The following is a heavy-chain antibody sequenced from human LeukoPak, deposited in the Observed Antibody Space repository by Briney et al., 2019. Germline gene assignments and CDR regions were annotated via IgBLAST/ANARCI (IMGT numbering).Heavy chain of an antibody. D-gene: IGHD5-24*01. J-gene: IGHJ3*02. Sequence: ASVKVSCKASGYTFTGYYMHWVRQAPGQGLEWMGWINPNSGGTNYAQKFQGRVTMTRDTPISTAYMELSRLRSDDTAVYYCAGRRDGYNSAFDIWGQGTMVTVSS. CDR2: INPNSGGT. CDR3: AGRRDGYNSAFDI. V-gene: IGHV1-2*02. CDR1: GYTFTGYY.